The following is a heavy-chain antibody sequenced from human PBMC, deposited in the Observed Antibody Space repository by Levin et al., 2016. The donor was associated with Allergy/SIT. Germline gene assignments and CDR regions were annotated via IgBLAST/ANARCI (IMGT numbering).Heavy chain of an antibody. CDR1: GYRFTNYW. Sequence: KVSCKGSGYRFTNYWITWVRQTPGKGLEWVGRIDPSDSYTNYSPSFQGRVTISVDNSITTAYLQWSRLKASDTAMYYCARLPEGSSLSNWFDPWGQGTLITVSS. CDR2: IDPSDSYT. V-gene: IGHV5-10-1*01. CDR3: ARLPEGSSLSNWFDP. D-gene: IGHD6-13*01. J-gene: IGHJ5*02.